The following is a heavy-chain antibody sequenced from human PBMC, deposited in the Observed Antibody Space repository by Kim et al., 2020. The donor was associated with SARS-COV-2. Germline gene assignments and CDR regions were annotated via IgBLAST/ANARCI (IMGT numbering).Heavy chain of an antibody. CDR1: GFTFSSYS. Sequence: GGSLRLSCAASGFTFSSYSMNWVRQAPGKGLEWVSSISSSSSYIYYADSVKGRFTISRDNAKNSLYLQMNSLRAEDTAVYYCARDWDSGYCSGGSCYSRPNYFDYWGQGTLVTVSS. J-gene: IGHJ4*02. CDR2: ISSSSSYI. V-gene: IGHV3-21*01. CDR3: ARDWDSGYCSGGSCYSRPNYFDY. D-gene: IGHD2-15*01.